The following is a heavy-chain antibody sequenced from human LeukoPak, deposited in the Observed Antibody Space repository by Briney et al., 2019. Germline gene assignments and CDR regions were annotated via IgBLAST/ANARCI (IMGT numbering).Heavy chain of an antibody. Sequence: SETLSLTCTLSGGTVTSSTYFWGWIRQPPGKGLEWIGSISYSGATYYNPSLKSRVSMSVHTSKNQFSLKLSSVTAADTAVYYCARLFTHYDFWSGYYPWFDPWGQGTPVTVSS. CDR2: ISYSGAT. D-gene: IGHD3-3*01. CDR1: GGTVTSSTYF. V-gene: IGHV4-39*07. CDR3: ARLFTHYDFWSGYYPWFDP. J-gene: IGHJ5*02.